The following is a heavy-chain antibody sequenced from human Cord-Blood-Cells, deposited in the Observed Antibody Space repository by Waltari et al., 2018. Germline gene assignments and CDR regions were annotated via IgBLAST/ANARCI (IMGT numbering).Heavy chain of an antibody. CDR3: ARGGVLIAASSNHAFDI. J-gene: IGHJ3*02. V-gene: IGHV4-34*01. CDR2: INHSGST. D-gene: IGHD6-13*01. Sequence: QVQLQQWGAGLLKPSETLSLTCAVYGGSFSGYYWSWIRQPPGKGLEWIGEINHSGSTNYNPSLKSRVTISVDTSKNQFSLKLSSVTAADTAVYYCARGGVLIAASSNHAFDIWGQGTMVTVSS. CDR1: GGSFSGYY.